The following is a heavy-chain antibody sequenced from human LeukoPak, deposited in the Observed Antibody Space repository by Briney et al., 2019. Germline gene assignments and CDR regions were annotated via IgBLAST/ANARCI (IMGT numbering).Heavy chain of an antibody. CDR1: GYTFTSYG. CDR2: ISAYNGNT. CDR3: ARAQTVTTTKEVDY. D-gene: IGHD4-17*01. V-gene: IGHV1-18*01. Sequence: GASVKVSCKASGYTFTSYGISWVRQAPGQGLEWMGWISAYNGNTNYAQKLQGRVTMTTDTSTSTAYMELRSLRSDDTAVYYCARAQTVTTTKEVDYWGQGTLVTVSS. J-gene: IGHJ4*02.